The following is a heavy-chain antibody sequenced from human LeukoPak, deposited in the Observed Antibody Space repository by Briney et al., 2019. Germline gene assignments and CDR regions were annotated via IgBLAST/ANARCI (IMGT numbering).Heavy chain of an antibody. Sequence: SVKVSCKASGGTFSSYAISWVRQAPGQGLEWMGRIIPILGIANYAQKFQGRATITADKSTSTAYMELSSLRSEDTAVYYCARGAIQLWFPFDYWGQGTLVTVSS. CDR3: ARGAIQLWFPFDY. J-gene: IGHJ4*02. CDR1: GGTFSSYA. CDR2: IIPILGIA. V-gene: IGHV1-69*04. D-gene: IGHD5-18*01.